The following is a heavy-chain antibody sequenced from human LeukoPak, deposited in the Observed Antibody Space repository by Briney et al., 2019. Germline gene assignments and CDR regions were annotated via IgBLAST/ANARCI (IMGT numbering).Heavy chain of an antibody. Sequence: GGSLRLSCTASGFTFSSYEMNWVRQAPGKGLEWVSYISSGTTTIYYADSVKGRFTISRDNAKNSLYLQMNSLRAEDTAVYYCARRYRSSTSCTLDYWGQGALVTVSS. D-gene: IGHD2-2*01. J-gene: IGHJ4*02. V-gene: IGHV3-48*03. CDR3: ARRYRSSTSCTLDY. CDR2: ISSGTTTI. CDR1: GFTFSSYE.